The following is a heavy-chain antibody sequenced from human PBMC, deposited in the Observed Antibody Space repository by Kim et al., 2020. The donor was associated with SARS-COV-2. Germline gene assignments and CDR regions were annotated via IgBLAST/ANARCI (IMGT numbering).Heavy chain of an antibody. CDR2: ISGSALYT. CDR1: GFNFENFG. D-gene: IGHD3-10*01. J-gene: IGHJ4*02. CDR3: AKDRADTSLLPFDS. V-gene: IGHV3-23*01. Sequence: GGSLRLSCAGSGFNFENFGMSWVRQAPGKGLEWVSAISGSALYTFYAASVKGRFTISRDNSKNTMFLQMNSLRAEDTALYYCAKDRADTSLLPFDSWGLGTLVTVSS.